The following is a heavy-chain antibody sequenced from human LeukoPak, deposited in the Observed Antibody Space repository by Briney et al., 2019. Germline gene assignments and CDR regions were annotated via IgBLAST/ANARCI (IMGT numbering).Heavy chain of an antibody. J-gene: IGHJ4*02. D-gene: IGHD3-16*01. V-gene: IGHV3-64*01. CDR1: RFTFSSYT. CDR3: ARGQYVYYLVYYFDY. Sequence: PGGSLRLSCAASRFTFSSYTMHSVRQAPGKGLEYVSAISSNGGTKYYANSVKGSFTISKDNSKHKLYLQMASVRAEDMAVYYCARGQYVYYLVYYFDYWGQGTLVTVSS. CDR2: ISSNGGTK.